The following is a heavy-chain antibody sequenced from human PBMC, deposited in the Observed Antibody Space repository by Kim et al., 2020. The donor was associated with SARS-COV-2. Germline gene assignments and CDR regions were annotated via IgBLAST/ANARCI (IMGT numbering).Heavy chain of an antibody. V-gene: IGHV4-34*01. D-gene: IGHD3-10*01. CDR3: ARGRCYGSGRCGYMDV. Sequence: SLKSRVPLSVDTSKNQFSRKLSSVTAADTAVYYCARGRCYGSGRCGYMDVWGKGTTVTVSS. J-gene: IGHJ6*03.